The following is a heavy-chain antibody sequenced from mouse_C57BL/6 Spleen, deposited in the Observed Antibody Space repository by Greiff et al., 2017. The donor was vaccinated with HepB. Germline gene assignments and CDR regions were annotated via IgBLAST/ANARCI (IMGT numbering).Heavy chain of an antibody. CDR3: TTITTVVYFDY. V-gene: IGHV14-1*01. CDR1: GFNIKDYY. CDR2: IDPEDGDT. D-gene: IGHD1-1*01. Sequence: VQLQQSGAELVRPGASVKLSCTASGFNIKDYYMHWVKQRPEQGLEWIGRIDPEDGDTEYAPKFQGKATMTADTSSNTAYLKLSSLTSEDTAVYYCTTITTVVYFDYWGQGTTLTVSS. J-gene: IGHJ2*01.